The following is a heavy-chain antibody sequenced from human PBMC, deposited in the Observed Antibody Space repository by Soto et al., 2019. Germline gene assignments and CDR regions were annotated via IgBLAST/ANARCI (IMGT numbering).Heavy chain of an antibody. J-gene: IGHJ6*02. CDR2: IRSKANSYAT. V-gene: IGHV3-73*01. Sequence: PGGSLRLSCAASGFTFSGSAMHRVRQASGKGLEWVGRIRSKANSYATAYAASVKGRFTISRDDSKNTAYLQMNSLKTEDTAVYYCVYYYYYGMDVWGQGTTVTVSS. CDR3: VYYYYYGMDV. CDR1: GFTFSGSA.